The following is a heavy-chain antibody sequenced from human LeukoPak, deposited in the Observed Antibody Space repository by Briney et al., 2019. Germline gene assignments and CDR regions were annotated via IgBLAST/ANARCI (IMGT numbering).Heavy chain of an antibody. CDR2: IRQDGGLK. CDR1: GFPFTKTW. Sequence: GGSLRLSCAASGFPFTKTWMSWVRQAPGKGLEWVANIRQDGGLKHYVDSVKGRFTISRDNAENSLYLQMNSLRAEDTAVYYCAREIVGAIKSYFDYWGQGTLVTASS. D-gene: IGHD1-26*01. J-gene: IGHJ4*02. V-gene: IGHV3-7*01. CDR3: AREIVGAIKSYFDY.